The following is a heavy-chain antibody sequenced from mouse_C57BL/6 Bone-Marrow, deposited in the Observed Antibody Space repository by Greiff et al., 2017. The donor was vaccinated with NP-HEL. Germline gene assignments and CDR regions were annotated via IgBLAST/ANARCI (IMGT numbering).Heavy chain of an antibody. J-gene: IGHJ2*01. D-gene: IGHD2-1*01. V-gene: IGHV1-76*01. CDR2: IYPGSGNT. CDR3: ARGKYGIFFDY. CDR1: GYTFTDYY. Sequence: QVQLQQSGAELVRPGASVKLSCKASGYTFTDYYINWVKQRPGQGLEWIARIYPGSGNTYYNEKFKGKATLTAEKSSSTAYMQLSSLTSEDSAVYFCARGKYGIFFDYWGQGTTLTVSS.